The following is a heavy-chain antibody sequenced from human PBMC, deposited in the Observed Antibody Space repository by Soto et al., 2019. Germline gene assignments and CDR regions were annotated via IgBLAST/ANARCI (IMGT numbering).Heavy chain of an antibody. D-gene: IGHD2-15*01. CDR3: ARAGAAPYYYYGMDV. Sequence: QVQLVQSGAEVRKPGASVKVSCKASGYTFSTSGMSWLRQAPGQGLEWMGWISTYNGDTNDAPKFQDRVTMTSDTSTSTVYMELRSLRSDYTAVYYCARAGAAPYYYYGMDVWGQGTRVTVSS. V-gene: IGHV1-18*01. CDR1: GYTFSTSG. J-gene: IGHJ6*02. CDR2: ISTYNGDT.